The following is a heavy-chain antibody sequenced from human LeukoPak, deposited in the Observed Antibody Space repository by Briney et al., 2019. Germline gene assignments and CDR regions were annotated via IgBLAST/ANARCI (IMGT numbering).Heavy chain of an antibody. CDR1: GFTFSSYA. V-gene: IGHV3-7*01. D-gene: IGHD3-22*01. CDR3: ARDHDSSGYTLFDY. J-gene: IGHJ4*02. Sequence: PGGSLRLSCAASGFTFSSYAMSWVRQAPGKGLEWVANIKQDGSEKYYVDSVKGRFTISRDNAKNSLYLQMNSLRAEDTAVYYCARDHDSSGYTLFDYWGQGTLVTVSS. CDR2: IKQDGSEK.